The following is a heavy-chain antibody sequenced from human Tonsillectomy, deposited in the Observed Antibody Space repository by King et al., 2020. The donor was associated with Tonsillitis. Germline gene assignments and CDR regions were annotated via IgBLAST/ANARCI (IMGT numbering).Heavy chain of an antibody. V-gene: IGHV3-64D*06. CDR1: GFTFSSYA. CDR3: VKNSVEGGGIHYGMDV. CDR2: ISSNGGST. D-gene: IGHD3-16*01. Sequence: VQLVESGGGLVQPGGSLRLSCSASGFTFSSYAMHWVRQAPGKGLEYVSTISSNGGSTYYADSVKGRFTISRDNSKNTLYLQMSSLRAEDTAVYYCVKNSVEGGGIHYGMDVWGQGTTVTVSS. J-gene: IGHJ6*02.